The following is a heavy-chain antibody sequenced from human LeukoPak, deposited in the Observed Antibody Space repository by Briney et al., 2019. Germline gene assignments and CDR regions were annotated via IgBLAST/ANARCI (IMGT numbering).Heavy chain of an antibody. CDR1: SYTFTRYG. J-gene: IGHJ4*02. V-gene: IGHV1-18*01. D-gene: IGHD1-26*01. CDR3: ARSGRGTYYYFDL. Sequence: ASVKVSCKASSYTFTRYGISWVRQAPGQGLEWMGWISGSNGNTNYAQKFQGRVSMTADTSTTTAYMELRSLRSDDTAVYYCARSGRGTYYYFDLWGQGTLVTVSS. CDR2: ISGSNGNT.